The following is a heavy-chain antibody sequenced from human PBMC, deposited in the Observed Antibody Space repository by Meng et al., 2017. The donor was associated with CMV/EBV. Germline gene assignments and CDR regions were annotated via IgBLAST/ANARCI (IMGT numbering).Heavy chain of an antibody. CDR3: ASGGGKVRFDP. CDR1: GFTFSSYW. CDR2: IKQDGSEK. J-gene: IGHJ5*02. V-gene: IGHV3-7*01. Sequence: GESLKISCAASGFTFSSYWMSWVRQAPGKGLEWVANIKQDGSEKYYVDSVKGRFTISRDNAKNSLYLQMNSLRAEDTAVYYCASGGGKVRFDPWGQGTLVTVSS.